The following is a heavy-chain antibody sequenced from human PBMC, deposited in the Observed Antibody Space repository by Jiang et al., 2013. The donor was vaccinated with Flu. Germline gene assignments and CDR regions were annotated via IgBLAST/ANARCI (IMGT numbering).Heavy chain of an antibody. CDR2: IYSSGST. Sequence: TLSLTCTVSGGSIRSHFWSWIRQPAGKGLEHIGRIYSSGSTYYNPSLASRVSMSVDLSKNQFSLNLTSLTAADTAVYYCARVSGGPAAYYYYMDVWGKGTTVTVSS. J-gene: IGHJ6*03. CDR3: ARVSGGPAAYYYYMDV. V-gene: IGHV4-4*07. D-gene: IGHD3-10*01. CDR1: GGSIRSHF.